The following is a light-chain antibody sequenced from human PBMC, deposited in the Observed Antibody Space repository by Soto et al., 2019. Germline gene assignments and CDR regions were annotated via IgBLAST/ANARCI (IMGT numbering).Light chain of an antibody. CDR2: GAS. CDR3: QQYDTYST. Sequence: DIQMTQSPSTLSASVGDRVTITCRASQGISTYLAWYQQKPGKAPNLLIYGASTLQSGVPSRFSGSGSGTEFTLTISSLQPDDFATYYCQQYDTYSTFGQGTKVEIK. V-gene: IGKV1-5*01. CDR1: QGISTY. J-gene: IGKJ1*01.